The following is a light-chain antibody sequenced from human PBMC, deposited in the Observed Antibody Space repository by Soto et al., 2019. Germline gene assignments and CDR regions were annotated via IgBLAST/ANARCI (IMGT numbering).Light chain of an antibody. CDR3: QHYKMYSPWT. J-gene: IGKJ1*01. CDR2: KAS. Sequence: DIQMTQSPFTLSASVGDRVTITCRASQSIDIWLAWYQQKPGKAPKLLTYKASSLESGVPSRFSGSGSGTEFTLTISSLQPDDFATYYCQHYKMYSPWTFGQGTKVDI. V-gene: IGKV1-5*03. CDR1: QSIDIW.